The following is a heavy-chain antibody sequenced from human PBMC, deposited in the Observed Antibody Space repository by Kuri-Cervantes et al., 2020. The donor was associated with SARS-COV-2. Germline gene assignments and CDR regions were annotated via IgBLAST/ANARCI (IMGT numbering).Heavy chain of an antibody. J-gene: IGHJ4*02. D-gene: IGHD3-3*01. V-gene: IGHV4-38-2*02. CDR3: ARVGITIFGVGPPMDY. Sequence: SETLSLTCTVSGYSISSGYYWGWIRQPPGKGLEWIGSIYHSGSTYYNPSLKSRVTISVDTSKNQFSLKLSSVTAADTAVYYCARVGITIFGVGPPMDYWGQGTLVTVSS. CDR1: GYSISSGYY. CDR2: IYHSGST.